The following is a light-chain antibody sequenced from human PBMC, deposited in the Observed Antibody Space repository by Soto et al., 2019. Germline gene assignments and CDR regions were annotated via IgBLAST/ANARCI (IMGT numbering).Light chain of an antibody. CDR3: QQYGSSPYT. CDR2: GAS. CDR1: QSVSSAY. Sequence: EILLTQSPGTLSLSPGERATLSCRASQSVSSAYLAWYQQRPGQAPRLLIYGASNRATGLPDRFSGSGSGADFTLTISRLEPEDFSVYYCQQYGSSPYTFGQGTKLDIK. V-gene: IGKV3-20*01. J-gene: IGKJ2*01.